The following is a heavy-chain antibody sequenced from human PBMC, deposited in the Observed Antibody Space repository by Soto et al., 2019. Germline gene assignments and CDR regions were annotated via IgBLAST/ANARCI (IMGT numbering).Heavy chain of an antibody. J-gene: IGHJ4*02. V-gene: IGHV3-30*18. CDR2: ISKDGSNK. D-gene: IGHD3-9*01. CDR1: GFTFSNYA. CDR3: AKETGPQGGFDY. Sequence: LRLSCAVSGFTFSNYAMHWVRQAPGKGLEWVAVISKDGSNKYYGDFVKGRFIISRDSSKNTLDLQMNSLREEDTAVYYCAKETGPQGGFDYWGQGTLVTVSS.